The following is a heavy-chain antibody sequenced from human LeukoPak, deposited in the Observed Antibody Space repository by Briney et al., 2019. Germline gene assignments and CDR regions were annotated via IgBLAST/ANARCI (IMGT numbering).Heavy chain of an antibody. V-gene: IGHV4-34*01. CDR3: ARGRDRSQAGDH. CDR1: GGSCDDYY. CDR2: IHPSGIF. Sequence: SETLSLTCAVYGGSCDDYYCSWLRQPPGKGLEWIGEIHPSGIFYYNSSLLSRVTIHIDTSKSQFSLRLTSVTAADTAFYYCARGRDRSQAGDHWGQGSLVTVSS. J-gene: IGHJ4*02.